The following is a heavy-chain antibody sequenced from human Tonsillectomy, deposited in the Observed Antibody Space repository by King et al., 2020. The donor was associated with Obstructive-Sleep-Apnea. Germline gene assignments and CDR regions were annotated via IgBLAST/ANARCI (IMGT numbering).Heavy chain of an antibody. CDR1: GYTFTSYG. D-gene: IGHD6-13*01. CDR3: ARDQSVGIIAAGTPIGY. J-gene: IGHJ4*02. V-gene: IGHV1-18*01. CDR2: ISAYNDNT. Sequence: QLVQSGAEVKKPGASVKVSCKASGYTFTSYGISWVRQAPGQGLEWMGWISAYNDNTNYAQKLQGRVTMTTDTSTSTVYMELRSLRSDDTAVYYCARDQSVGIIAAGTPIGYWGQGTPVTVSS.